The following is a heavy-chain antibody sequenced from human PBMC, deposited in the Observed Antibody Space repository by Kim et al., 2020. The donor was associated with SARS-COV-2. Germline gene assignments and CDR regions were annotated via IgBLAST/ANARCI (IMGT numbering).Heavy chain of an antibody. CDR2: IYSGGST. J-gene: IGHJ3*02. Sequence: GGSLRLSCAASGFTVSSNYMSWVRQAPGKGLEWVSVIYSGGSTYYADSVKGRFTISRDNSKNTLYLQMNSLRAEDTAVYYCASTLGEFGYYYDSSGSDDAFDIWGQGTMVTVSS. CDR3: ASTLGEFGYYYDSSGSDDAFDI. V-gene: IGHV3-53*01. CDR1: GFTVSSNY. D-gene: IGHD3-22*01.